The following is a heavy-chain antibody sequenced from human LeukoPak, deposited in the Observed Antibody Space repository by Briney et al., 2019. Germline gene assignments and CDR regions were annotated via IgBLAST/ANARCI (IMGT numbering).Heavy chain of an antibody. CDR1: GFTFSSYS. J-gene: IGHJ4*02. Sequence: TGGSLRLSCAASGFTFSSYSMNWVRQAPGKGLEWVSYISSSSSTIYYADSVKGRFTISRDNSKNTLYLQMNSLRGDDTAVYYCARDLTGTGDYWGQGTLVTVSS. CDR2: ISSSSSTI. D-gene: IGHD2-8*02. V-gene: IGHV3-48*01. CDR3: ARDLTGTGDY.